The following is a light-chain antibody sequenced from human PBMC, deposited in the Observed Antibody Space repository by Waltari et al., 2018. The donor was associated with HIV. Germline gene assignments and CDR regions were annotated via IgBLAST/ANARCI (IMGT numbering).Light chain of an antibody. CDR1: QDIRNH. CDR2: DAS. J-gene: IGKJ1*01. V-gene: IGKV1-16*02. CDR3: QQYRNYPPT. Sequence: DTQITQTPSSLSASVGERVTITCRASQDIRNHLAWFQQKPGNAPKSLIYDASNLQSGVPSKFSGSGSGTDFILTISNLQPEDFASYYCQQYRNYPPTFGQGTRVEI.